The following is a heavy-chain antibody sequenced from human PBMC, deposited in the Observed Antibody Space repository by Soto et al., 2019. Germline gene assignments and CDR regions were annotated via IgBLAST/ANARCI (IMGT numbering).Heavy chain of an antibody. Sequence: GGSLRLSCAASGFTFSSYGMHWVRQAPGKGLEGVAVIWYDGSNKYYADSVKGRFTISRDNSKNTLYLQMNSLRAEDTAVYYCARDGEQQLVLAYYYYGMDVWGQGTTVTVSS. D-gene: IGHD6-13*01. J-gene: IGHJ6*02. V-gene: IGHV3-33*01. CDR1: GFTFSSYG. CDR3: ARDGEQQLVLAYYYYGMDV. CDR2: IWYDGSNK.